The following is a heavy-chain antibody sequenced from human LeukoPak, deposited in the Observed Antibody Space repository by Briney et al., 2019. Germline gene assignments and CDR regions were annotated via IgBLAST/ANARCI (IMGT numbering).Heavy chain of an antibody. CDR2: FDPEDGET. D-gene: IGHD3-10*01. V-gene: IGHV1-24*01. Sequence: APVKVSCKVSGYTLTELSMHWVRQAPGKGLEWMGGFDPEDGETIYAQKFQGRVTMTEDTSTDTAYMELSSLRSEDTAVYYCATGEYYGSGSLDVWGQGTTATVSS. CDR1: GYTLTELS. J-gene: IGHJ6*02. CDR3: ATGEYYGSGSLDV.